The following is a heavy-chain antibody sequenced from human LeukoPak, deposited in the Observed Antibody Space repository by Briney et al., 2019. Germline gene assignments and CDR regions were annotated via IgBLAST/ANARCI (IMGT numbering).Heavy chain of an antibody. Sequence: GGSLRLSCEASGFTFSSYWMGWVRQAPGKGLEWVANIKQDGSEKYYEDSVKGRFTISRDKAKNSLYLQVNSLRAEDTAVYYCARVVGATHFDYWGQGTLVTVSS. CDR2: IKQDGSEK. J-gene: IGHJ4*02. D-gene: IGHD1-26*01. CDR1: GFTFSSYW. CDR3: ARVVGATHFDY. V-gene: IGHV3-7*04.